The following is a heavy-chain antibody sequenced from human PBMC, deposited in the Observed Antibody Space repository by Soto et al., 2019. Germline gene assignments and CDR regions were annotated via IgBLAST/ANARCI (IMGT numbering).Heavy chain of an antibody. D-gene: IGHD6-13*01. CDR1: GGTFSSYA. V-gene: IGHV1-69*01. J-gene: IGHJ4*02. Sequence: QVQLVQSGAEVKKPGSSVKVSCKASGGTFSSYAISWVRQAPGQGLEWMGGIIPIFGTANYAQKFQGRVTITADESTRTAYMELSSLRSEDTAVYYCASHLRSSSWYYFDYWGQGTLVTVSS. CDR3: ASHLRSSSWYYFDY. CDR2: IIPIFGTA.